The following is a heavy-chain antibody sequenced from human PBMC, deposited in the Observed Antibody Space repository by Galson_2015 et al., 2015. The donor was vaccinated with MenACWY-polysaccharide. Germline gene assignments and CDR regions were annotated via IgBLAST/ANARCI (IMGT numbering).Heavy chain of an antibody. J-gene: IGHJ4*02. D-gene: IGHD1-26*01. CDR1: DYSIRSGYF. CDR2: IFHSGTT. V-gene: IGHV4-38-2*01. Sequence: ETLSLTCAVSDYSIRSGYFWGWIRQPPGKGLEWIASIFHSGTTYYNPSLKSRATISVDTSKNQFSLKLSSVTAADTAVYYCARVEKYSGSFYILYWGQGTLVTVSS. CDR3: ARVEKYSGSFYILY.